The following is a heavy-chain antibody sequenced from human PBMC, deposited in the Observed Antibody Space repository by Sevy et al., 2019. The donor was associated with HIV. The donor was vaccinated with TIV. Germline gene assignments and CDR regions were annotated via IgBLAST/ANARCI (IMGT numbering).Heavy chain of an antibody. Sequence: GGSLRLTCAASGFTFSTYWMTWVRLAPGKGLEWVANVKQDGTDEEYVDSVKGRFTISRDNAKKTLYLRLDSLRAEDTAVYFCARALADWGSFHYSAWDQGTLVTVSS. CDR3: ARALADWGSFHYSA. D-gene: IGHD3-16*02. CDR1: GFTFSTYW. CDR2: VKQDGTDE. V-gene: IGHV3-7*01. J-gene: IGHJ5*02.